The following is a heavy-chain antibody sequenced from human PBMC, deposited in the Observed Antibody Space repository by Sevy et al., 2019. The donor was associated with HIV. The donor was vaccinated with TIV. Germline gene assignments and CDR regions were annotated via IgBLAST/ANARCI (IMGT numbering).Heavy chain of an antibody. Sequence: GGSLRLSCAASGFSFSDYNMNWVRQAPGKGLEWVSSISSGSVHMNYADSIKGRFTISSDNAKNSLYLHLNSPRAEDTAGYYCAREQWLDHWGQGTLVTVSS. CDR1: GFSFSDYN. CDR2: ISSGSVHM. V-gene: IGHV3-21*01. CDR3: AREQWLDH. J-gene: IGHJ5*02.